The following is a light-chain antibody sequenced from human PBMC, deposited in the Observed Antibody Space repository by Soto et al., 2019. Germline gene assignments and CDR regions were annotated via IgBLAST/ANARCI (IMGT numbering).Light chain of an antibody. Sequence: DIQMTQSPSSLSASVVDRGTITCQASQDISNYLNWYQQKPGKAPKLLIYDASNLETGVPSRFSGSGSGTDFTFTISSLQPEDIATYYCQQYDNLPITFGQGTRLEIK. J-gene: IGKJ5*01. CDR3: QQYDNLPIT. V-gene: IGKV1-33*01. CDR1: QDISNY. CDR2: DAS.